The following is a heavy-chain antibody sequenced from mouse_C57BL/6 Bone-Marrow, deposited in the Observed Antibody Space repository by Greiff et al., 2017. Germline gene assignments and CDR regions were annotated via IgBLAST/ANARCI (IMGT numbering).Heavy chain of an antibody. D-gene: IGHD1-1*01. CDR3: ARLEFDGSSGDWYFDV. CDR2: IYPRDGST. Sequence: QVQLQQSGPELVKPGASVKLSCKASGYTFTSYDINWVKQRPGQGLEGIGWIYPRDGSTKYNEKFTGKAKLTVDTSSSTAYMELHSLTSADSAVYFCARLEFDGSSGDWYFDVWGTGTTVTVSS. J-gene: IGHJ1*03. CDR1: GYTFTSYD. V-gene: IGHV1-85*01.